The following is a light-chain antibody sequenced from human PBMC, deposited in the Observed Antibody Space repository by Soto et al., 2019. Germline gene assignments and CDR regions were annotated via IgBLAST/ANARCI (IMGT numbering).Light chain of an antibody. V-gene: IGKV1-8*01. CDR1: QGISSY. CDR3: QQYYSYPQT. Sequence: AIRMTQSPSSLSASTGDRVTITCRASQGISSYLAWYQQKPGKAPKLLIYAASTLQSGVPSRFSGSGSGTYFTLTIRCLQSEDFATYYCQQYYSYPQTFGQGTKVDIK. J-gene: IGKJ1*01. CDR2: AAS.